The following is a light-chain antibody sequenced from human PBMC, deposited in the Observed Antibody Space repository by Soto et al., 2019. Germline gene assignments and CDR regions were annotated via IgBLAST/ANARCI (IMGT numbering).Light chain of an antibody. CDR2: DAS. Sequence: EIVLTQSPATLSLSPGERATLSCRASQSVSSYLAWYQQKPGQAPRLLIYDASNRATGIPARFSGSGSGTDFPLTISSLEPEDFEVYYCQKRSNWPGTFGQGTKVEIK. V-gene: IGKV3-11*01. CDR1: QSVSSY. CDR3: QKRSNWPGT. J-gene: IGKJ1*01.